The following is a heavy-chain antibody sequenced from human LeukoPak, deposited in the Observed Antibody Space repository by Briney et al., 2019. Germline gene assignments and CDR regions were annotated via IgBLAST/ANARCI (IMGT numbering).Heavy chain of an antibody. V-gene: IGHV3-30*01. CDR3: ARDDAPYYYYYYMDV. CDR1: GFTFSSYA. J-gene: IGHJ6*03. CDR2: ISYDGSNK. Sequence: GGSLRLSCAASGFTFSSYAMHWVRQAPGKGLEWVAVISYDGSNKYYADSVKGRFPISRDNSTNTLYLQMNSLRAEDTAVYYCARDDAPYYYYYYMDVWGKGTTVTVSS.